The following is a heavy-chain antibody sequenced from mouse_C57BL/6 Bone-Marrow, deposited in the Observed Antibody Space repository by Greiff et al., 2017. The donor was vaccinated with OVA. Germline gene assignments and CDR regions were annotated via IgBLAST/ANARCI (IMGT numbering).Heavy chain of an antibody. D-gene: IGHD2-10*02. Sequence: EVMLVESGGGLVKPGGSLKLSCAASGFTFSSYAMSWVRQTPEKRLEWVATISDGGSYTYYPDNVKGRFTISRDNAKNNLYLQMSHLKSEDTAMYYCARKWGYGNYGYWGQGTTLTVSS. CDR2: ISDGGSYT. CDR3: ARKWGYGNYGY. CDR1: GFTFSSYA. V-gene: IGHV5-4*03. J-gene: IGHJ2*01.